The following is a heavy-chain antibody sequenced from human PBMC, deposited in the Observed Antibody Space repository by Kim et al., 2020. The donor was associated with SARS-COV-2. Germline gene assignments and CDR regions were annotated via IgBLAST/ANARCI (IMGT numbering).Heavy chain of an antibody. Sequence: ADDGKARFTISRDNSKNTVFLQMNSLRAEDTAVYYCAKVRSAVTTAASNYWGQGTLVTVSS. J-gene: IGHJ4*02. D-gene: IGHD4-17*01. V-gene: IGHV3-23*01. CDR3: AKVRSAVTTAASNY.